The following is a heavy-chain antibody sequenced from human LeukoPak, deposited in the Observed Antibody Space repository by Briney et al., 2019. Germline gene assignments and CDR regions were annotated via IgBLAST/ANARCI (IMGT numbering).Heavy chain of an antibody. Sequence: ASVKVSCKASGYTFTSYGISWVRQAPGQGLEWMGWISAYDGNTNYAQKLQGRVTMTTDTSTSTAYMELRSLRSDDTAVYYCARVSPDFGELSPWGQGTLVTVSS. CDR1: GYTFTSYG. CDR3: ARVSPDFGELSP. CDR2: ISAYDGNT. J-gene: IGHJ5*02. V-gene: IGHV1-18*01. D-gene: IGHD3-10*01.